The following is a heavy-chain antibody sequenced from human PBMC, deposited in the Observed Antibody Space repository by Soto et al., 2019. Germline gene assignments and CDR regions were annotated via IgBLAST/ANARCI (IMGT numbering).Heavy chain of an antibody. V-gene: IGHV3-15*07. Sequence: GGSPRLSCAASGFTFSNAWMNWVRQAPGKGLEWVGRIKSKTDGGTTDYAAPVKGRFTISRDDSKNTLYLQMNSLKTEDTAVYYCTTAHSSSWLLPYYYGMDVWGQGTTVTVSS. D-gene: IGHD6-13*01. CDR1: GFTFSNAW. J-gene: IGHJ6*02. CDR2: IKSKTDGGTT. CDR3: TTAHSSSWLLPYYYGMDV.